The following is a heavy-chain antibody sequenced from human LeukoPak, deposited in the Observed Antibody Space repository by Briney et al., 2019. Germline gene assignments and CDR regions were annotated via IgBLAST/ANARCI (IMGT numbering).Heavy chain of an antibody. D-gene: IGHD3-9*01. CDR3: AKSCLDTYYDTLTGSDY. CDR2: ISYDGSNK. Sequence: GGSLRLSCAASGFTFSNYGMHWVRQAPGKGLEWVAIISYDGSNKYYADSVKGRFTISRDNSKNTLYLQMNSLRAEDTAVYYCAKSCLDTYYDTLTGSDYWGQGTLVTAS. CDR1: GFTFSNYG. V-gene: IGHV3-30*18. J-gene: IGHJ4*02.